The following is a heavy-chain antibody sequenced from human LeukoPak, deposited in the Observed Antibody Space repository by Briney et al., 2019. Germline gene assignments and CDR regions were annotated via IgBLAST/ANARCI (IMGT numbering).Heavy chain of an antibody. CDR1: GGSFTGYY. Sequence: SETLSVTCAVYGGSFTGYYWSWIRQPQGKGLEWIGEINHSGSTNYNPSLKSRVTISVDTSKNQFSLKLSSVTAADTAVYYCASCATYYYDSSGYCDAFDIWGQGTMVTVSS. V-gene: IGHV4-34*01. CDR2: INHSGST. CDR3: ASCATYYYDSSGYCDAFDI. D-gene: IGHD3-22*01. J-gene: IGHJ3*02.